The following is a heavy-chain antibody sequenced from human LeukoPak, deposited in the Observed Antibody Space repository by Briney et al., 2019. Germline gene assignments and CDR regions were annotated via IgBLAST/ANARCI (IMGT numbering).Heavy chain of an antibody. J-gene: IGHJ6*03. CDR1: GYTFTSYG. CDR3: ARVMERFLESRYYYYMDV. V-gene: IGHV1-18*01. CDR2: ISAYNGNT. Sequence: ASVKVSCKASGYTFTSYGISWVRQAPGQGLEWMGWISAYNGNTNYAQKLQGRVTMTTDTSTSTAYMELRSLRSDDTAVYYCARVMERFLESRYYYYMDVWGKGTTVTVSS. D-gene: IGHD3-3*01.